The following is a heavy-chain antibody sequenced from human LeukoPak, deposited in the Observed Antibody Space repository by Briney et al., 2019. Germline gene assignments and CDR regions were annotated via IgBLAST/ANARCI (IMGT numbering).Heavy chain of an antibody. D-gene: IGHD3-22*01. J-gene: IGHJ5*02. CDR1: GGSISSGDYY. CDR2: MYYSGST. CDR3: ARPYYYDSRIDP. V-gene: IGHV4-30-4*01. Sequence: SQTLSLTCTVSGGSISSGDYYWSWIRQPPGKGLERIGYMYYSGSTYYNPSLKSRATISVDTSKNQFSLKLSSVTAADTAVYYCARPYYYDSRIDPWGQGTLVTVSS.